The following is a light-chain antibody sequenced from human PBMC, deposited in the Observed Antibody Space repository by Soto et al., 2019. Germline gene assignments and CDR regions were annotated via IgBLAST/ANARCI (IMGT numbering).Light chain of an antibody. J-gene: IGKJ1*01. CDR2: GAS. CDR1: QSVRTS. V-gene: IGKV3-15*01. CDR3: QQYSDWPRT. Sequence: EIVLTQSPGTLSLSPGERATLSCRASQSVRTSLAWYQQKPGRSPSLLIYGASNRASGVPDRFGGSGSGTEFTLTINSLESGDFAIYYCQQYSDWPRTFGQGTKLEFK.